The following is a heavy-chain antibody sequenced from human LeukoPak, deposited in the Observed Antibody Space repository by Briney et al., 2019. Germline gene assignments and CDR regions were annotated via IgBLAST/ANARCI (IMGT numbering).Heavy chain of an antibody. CDR2: INHSGST. J-gene: IGHJ4*02. CDR3: ARALTYYDFWSGYPNFDY. CDR1: GGSFSGYY. Sequence: SETLSLTCAVYGGSFSGYYWSWIRQPPGKGLEWIGEINHSGSTYYNPSLKSRVTISVDTSKNQFSLKLSSVTAADTAVYYCARALTYYDFWSGYPNFDYWGQGTLVTVSS. V-gene: IGHV4-34*01. D-gene: IGHD3-3*01.